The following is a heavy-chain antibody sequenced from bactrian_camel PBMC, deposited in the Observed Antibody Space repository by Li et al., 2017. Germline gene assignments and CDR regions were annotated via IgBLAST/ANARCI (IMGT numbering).Heavy chain of an antibody. CDR2: LWIGGAQT. CDR3: AADQLYGTCRDVLDFPA. CDR1: RYTYKRIC. D-gene: IGHD7*01. Sequence: HVQLVESGGGSVQAGGSLTLSCAAGRYTYKRICMGWFRQRPGKDREGLAVLWIGGAQTVYADSVKGRFFITRDKAKDLVYLQMNGLQPEDTGMYYCAADQLYGTCRDVLDFPARGQGTQVTVS. J-gene: IGHJ4*01. V-gene: IGHV3-3*01.